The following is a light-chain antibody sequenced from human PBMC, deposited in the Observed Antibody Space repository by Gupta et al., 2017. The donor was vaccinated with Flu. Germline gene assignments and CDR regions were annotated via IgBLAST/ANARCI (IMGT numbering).Light chain of an antibody. CDR3: SSFAGSSRTYV. J-gene: IGLJ1*01. CDR1: VGYQA. CDR2: EVV. V-gene: IGLV2-8*01. Sequence: VGYQAVSWYQKVEGNAPRLIIYEVVKRPAGVPDRFSGSKSGNTASLIVSGLQTEEEADYYCSSFAGSSRTYVFGTGTTITVL.